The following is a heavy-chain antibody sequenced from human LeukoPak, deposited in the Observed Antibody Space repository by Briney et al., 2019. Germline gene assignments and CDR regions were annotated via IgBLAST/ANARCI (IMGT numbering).Heavy chain of an antibody. Sequence: SETLSLTCAVSGYSISSDYYWGWIRQPPGKGLEWLGTIYQSGSTNYRPSLRSRISISVDTSRNQFSLTLRSVTAADTALYYCARVRNYAAGYPDCWGQGTLVTVSS. CDR1: GYSISSDYY. D-gene: IGHD1-7*01. CDR3: ARVRNYAAGYPDC. J-gene: IGHJ4*01. CDR2: IYQSGST. V-gene: IGHV4-38-2*01.